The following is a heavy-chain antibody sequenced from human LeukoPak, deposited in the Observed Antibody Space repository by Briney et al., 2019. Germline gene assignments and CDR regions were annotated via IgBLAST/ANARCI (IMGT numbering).Heavy chain of an antibody. V-gene: IGHV4-59*01. J-gene: IGHJ5*02. CDR1: GGSISSYY. D-gene: IGHD5-18*01. CDR2: IYYSGST. Sequence: SETPSLTCTVSGGSISSYYWSWIRQPPGKGLEWIGYIYYSGSTNYNPSLKSRVTISVDTSKNQFSLKLSSVTAADTAVYYCARAGIQLWLGDWFDPWGQGTLVTVSS. CDR3: ARAGIQLWLGDWFDP.